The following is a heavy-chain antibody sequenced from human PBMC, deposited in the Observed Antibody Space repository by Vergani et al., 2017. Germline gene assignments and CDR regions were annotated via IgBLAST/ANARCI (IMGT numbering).Heavy chain of an antibody. CDR3: ARDLYYDFWSGYHPGYDY. Sequence: EVQLLESGGGLVQPGGSLRLSCAASGFTFSSYAMSWVRQAPGKGLEWVSSISGSGGSTYYADSVKGRFTISRDNSKNTVYLQMNSLRAEDTAVYYCARDLYYDFWSGYHPGYDYWGQGTLVTVSS. CDR2: ISGSGGST. D-gene: IGHD3-3*01. CDR1: GFTFSSYA. V-gene: IGHV3-23*01. J-gene: IGHJ4*02.